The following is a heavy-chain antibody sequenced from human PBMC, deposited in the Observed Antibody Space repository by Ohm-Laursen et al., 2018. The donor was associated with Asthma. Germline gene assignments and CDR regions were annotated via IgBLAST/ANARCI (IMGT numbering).Heavy chain of an antibody. CDR3: ARGGPQGVPGSNWFDP. V-gene: IGHV4-31*03. Sequence: TLSLTCTVSGRPITSGAYYWTWIRQHPGKGLEYVGCIYHTGKTYYNPSLQSRLTLSVDTSKNQFSLKVTSVTAADTAVYYCARGGPQGVPGSNWFDPWGQGTLVTVSS. CDR2: IYHTGKT. D-gene: IGHD3-3*01. J-gene: IGHJ5*02. CDR1: GRPITSGAYY.